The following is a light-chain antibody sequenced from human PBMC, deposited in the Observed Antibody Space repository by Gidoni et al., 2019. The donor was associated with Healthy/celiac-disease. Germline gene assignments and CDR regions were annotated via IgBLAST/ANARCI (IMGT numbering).Light chain of an antibody. CDR1: SSDVGGYNY. V-gene: IGLV2-14*01. CDR3: SSYTSSSPFVV. J-gene: IGLJ1*01. Sequence: QSAVTQPASVSGSPGQSITIACTGTSSDVGGYNYVSWYQQLPGKAPKRMISDVSNRPSGVSNRFSGSKSGNSASLTISGLQAEDEADYYCSSYTSSSPFVVFGTGTKVTVL. CDR2: DVS.